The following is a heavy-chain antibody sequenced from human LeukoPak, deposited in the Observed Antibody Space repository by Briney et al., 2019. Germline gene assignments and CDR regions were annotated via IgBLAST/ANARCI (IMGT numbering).Heavy chain of an antibody. J-gene: IGHJ5*02. CDR2: IYHSGST. CDR1: GYSISSGYY. D-gene: IGHD1-1*01. V-gene: IGHV4-38-2*02. Sequence: PSETLPLTCTVSGYSISSGYYWGWIRQPPGKGLEWIGSIYHSGSTYYNPSLKSRVTISVDTSKNQFSLKLSSVTAADTAVYYCARGSGTTISYWFDPWGQGTLVTVSS. CDR3: ARGSGTTISYWFDP.